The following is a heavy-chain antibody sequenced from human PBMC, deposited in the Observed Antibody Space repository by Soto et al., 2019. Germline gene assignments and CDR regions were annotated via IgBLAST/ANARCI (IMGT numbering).Heavy chain of an antibody. D-gene: IGHD2-15*01. V-gene: IGHV3-21*01. Sequence: PWGSLRLSCAASGFTFSSYSMNWVRQAPGKGLEWVSSISSSSSYIYYADSVKGRFTISRDNAKNSLYLQMNSLRAGDTAVYYCARDFGYCSGGSCYPFDYWGQGTLVTVSS. CDR3: ARDFGYCSGGSCYPFDY. CDR2: ISSSSSYI. CDR1: GFTFSSYS. J-gene: IGHJ4*02.